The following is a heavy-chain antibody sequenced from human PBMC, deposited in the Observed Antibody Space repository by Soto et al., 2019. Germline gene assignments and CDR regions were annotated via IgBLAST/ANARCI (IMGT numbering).Heavy chain of an antibody. CDR2: ISWDGDST. Sequence: EVQLVESGGAVVQPGGSLRLSCAASGFTFDDYPMHWVRQAPGKGLEWVSLISWDGDSTSLADSVKGRFTVSRDNNKNSLYLQMNSLRTEDTALYFCAKDNRPKWLDVWGESFDVWGQGTMVTVSS. CDR3: AKDNRPKWLDVWGESFDV. J-gene: IGHJ3*01. D-gene: IGHD3-16*01. V-gene: IGHV3-43*01. CDR1: GFTFDDYP.